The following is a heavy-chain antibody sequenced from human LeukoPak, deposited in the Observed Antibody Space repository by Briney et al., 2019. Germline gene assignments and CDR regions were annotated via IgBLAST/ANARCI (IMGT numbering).Heavy chain of an antibody. D-gene: IGHD3-16*01. CDR3: YGIHLGDSFDI. Sequence: PGGSLRLSCAASGFTVSSNYMSWVRQAPGKGLEWVSVIYSGGSTYYADSVKGRFTISRDNSENTLYLQMNALRAEDTALYYCYGIHLGDSFDIWGRGTMVIVFS. CDR1: GFTVSSNY. J-gene: IGHJ3*02. V-gene: IGHV3-53*01. CDR2: IYSGGST.